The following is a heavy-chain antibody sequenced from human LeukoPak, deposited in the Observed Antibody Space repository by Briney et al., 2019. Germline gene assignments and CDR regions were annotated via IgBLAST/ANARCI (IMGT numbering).Heavy chain of an antibody. D-gene: IGHD6-13*01. CDR2: IYYSGST. V-gene: IGHV4-59*08. Sequence: SETLSLTCTVSGGSISSYYWSWIRQPPGKGLEWIGYIYYSGSTNYNPSLKSRVTISVDTSKNQFSLELSSVTAADTAVYYCARRRQQLPHNWFDPWGQGTLVTVSS. J-gene: IGHJ5*02. CDR1: GGSISSYY. CDR3: ARRRQQLPHNWFDP.